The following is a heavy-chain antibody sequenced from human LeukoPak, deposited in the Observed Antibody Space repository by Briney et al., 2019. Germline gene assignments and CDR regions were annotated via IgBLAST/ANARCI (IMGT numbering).Heavy chain of an antibody. Sequence: GGSLRLSCAASGFAFDDYAMHWVRQAPGKGLEWISLISGDGYYTYYGDSVKGRITISRDNSKNSLYLQLNSLRTEDTALYYCAKVLRYFDSSSAGYYYYGMDVWGQGTTVTVSS. CDR1: GFAFDDYA. CDR3: AKVLRYFDSSSAGYYYYGMDV. J-gene: IGHJ6*02. CDR2: ISGDGYYT. V-gene: IGHV3-43*02. D-gene: IGHD3-9*01.